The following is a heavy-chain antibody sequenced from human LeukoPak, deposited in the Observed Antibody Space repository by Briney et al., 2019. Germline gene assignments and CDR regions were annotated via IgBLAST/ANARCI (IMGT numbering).Heavy chain of an antibody. CDR3: ARCGDVPPNHYYDGMDV. D-gene: IGHD3-10*02. Sequence: PGGSLRLSCSAPGFSFSTYAMHWVRPAPGKGLEYVSGISSIGGNIYYADSVKGRFTISRDSSKNTLYLQMSSLRAEDTAVYYCARCGDVPPNHYYDGMDVWGQGTTVTVSS. J-gene: IGHJ6*02. CDR2: ISSIGGNI. V-gene: IGHV3-64D*06. CDR1: GFSFSTYA.